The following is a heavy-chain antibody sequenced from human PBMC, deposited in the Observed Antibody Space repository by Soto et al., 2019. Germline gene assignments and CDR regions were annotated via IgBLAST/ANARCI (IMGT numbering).Heavy chain of an antibody. CDR2: IRNKANSYTT. Sequence: GGSLRLSCAASGFTFSDHYMDWVRQAPGKGLEWVGRIRNKANSYTTEYAASVKGRFTISRDDSKNSLYLQMDSLKTEDTAIYYCTRVYSSSWYESYFDYWGQGT. CDR1: GFTFSDHY. V-gene: IGHV3-72*01. D-gene: IGHD6-13*01. CDR3: TRVYSSSWYESYFDY. J-gene: IGHJ4*02.